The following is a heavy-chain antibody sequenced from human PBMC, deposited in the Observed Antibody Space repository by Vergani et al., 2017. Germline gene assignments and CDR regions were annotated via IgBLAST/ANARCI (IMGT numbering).Heavy chain of an antibody. CDR2: IYYSGST. CDR1: GGSISSGDYY. V-gene: IGHV4-30-4*01. CDR3: ASHSFGELFHNWFDP. D-gene: IGHD3-10*01. Sequence: QVQLQESGPGLVKPSQTLSLTCTVSGGSISSGDYYWSWIRQPPGKGLEWSGYIYYSGSTYYNPSLKSRVTISVDTSKNQFSLKLSSVTAADTAVYYCASHSFGELFHNWFDPWGQGTLVTVSS. J-gene: IGHJ5*02.